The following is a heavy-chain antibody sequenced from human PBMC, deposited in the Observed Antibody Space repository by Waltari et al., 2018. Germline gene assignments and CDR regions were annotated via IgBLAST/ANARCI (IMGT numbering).Heavy chain of an antibody. CDR3: ARQFWNGYFDRFDF. CDR1: GDSISSGTYP. Sequence: QLHLQESGPGLVRPSETLSLTCTVSGDSISSGTYPWGWVRQPPGKGLEWIATIYYTGSTYYNPSLTSRVTMSVDSSKNHFSLKLSSMTAADTAVYYCARQFWNGYFDRFDFWGQGTLVTVSS. CDR2: IYYTGST. D-gene: IGHD3-3*01. J-gene: IGHJ4*02. V-gene: IGHV4-39*07.